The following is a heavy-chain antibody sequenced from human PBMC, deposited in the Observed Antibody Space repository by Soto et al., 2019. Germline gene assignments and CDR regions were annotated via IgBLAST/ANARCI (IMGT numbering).Heavy chain of an antibody. CDR3: ARDLESPADYYYGMDV. V-gene: IGHV1-69*12. CDR1: GGTFSSYD. Sequence: QVQLVQSGAEVKKPGSSVKVSCKASGGTFSSYDISWVRQAPGQGLEWMGGIIPIFGTANYAQKFQGRVTITADESTSTAYMELNSLRSEDTAVYYCARDLESPADYYYGMDVWGQGTTVTVSS. J-gene: IGHJ6*02. CDR2: IIPIFGTA.